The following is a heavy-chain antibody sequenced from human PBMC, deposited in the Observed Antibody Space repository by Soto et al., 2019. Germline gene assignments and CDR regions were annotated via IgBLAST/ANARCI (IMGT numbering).Heavy chain of an antibody. CDR3: ARDCSGGSCYPGMDA. V-gene: IGHV3-21*01. CDR2: ISSSGYI. Sequence: XGSLILSSSDSGFNFNSYTINWVRQAPGKRLEWLSSISSSGYIFSTDSVRGRFTISRDNAKNSVYLQINSLRAEDTAVYFCARDCSGGSCYPGMDAWGQGTTVTVSS. J-gene: IGHJ6*02. CDR1: GFNFNSYT. D-gene: IGHD2-15*01.